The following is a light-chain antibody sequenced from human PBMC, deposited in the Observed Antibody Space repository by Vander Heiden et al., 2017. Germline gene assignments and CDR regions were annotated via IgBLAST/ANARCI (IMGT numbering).Light chain of an antibody. CDR2: AAS. V-gene: IGKV1-39*01. Sequence: DIQMTQSPSSLSASVGDRVTITCRASQSISSYLNWYQQKPGKAPKLLIYAASSLQSGGPSRFSGSGSGTDFTLTISSLQPEDFATYYCKQSYSTLFTFGPGTKVDIK. J-gene: IGKJ3*01. CDR1: QSISSY. CDR3: KQSYSTLFT.